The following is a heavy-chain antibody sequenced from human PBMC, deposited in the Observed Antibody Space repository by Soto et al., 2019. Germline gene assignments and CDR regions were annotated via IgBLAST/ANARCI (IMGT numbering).Heavy chain of an antibody. V-gene: IGHV3-9*01. CDR3: AKDIVGYSYGSGFDY. J-gene: IGHJ4*02. D-gene: IGHD5-18*01. CDR1: GFTFDDYA. Sequence: EVQLVESGGGLVQPGRSLRLSCAASGFTFDDYAMHWVRQAPGKGLEWVSGISWNSGSIGYADSVKGRFTISRDNAKNSLYLQMNSLRAEDTALYYCAKDIVGYSYGSGFDYWGQGTLVTVSS. CDR2: ISWNSGSI.